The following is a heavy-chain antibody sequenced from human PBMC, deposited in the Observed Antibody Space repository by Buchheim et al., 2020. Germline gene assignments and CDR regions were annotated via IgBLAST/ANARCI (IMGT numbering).Heavy chain of an antibody. J-gene: IGHJ4*02. CDR2: ISYDGSKK. CDR3: ANDVLGPIPGFEY. V-gene: IGHV3-30*18. D-gene: IGHD2-21*01. CDR1: SKYG. Sequence: QVHLVESGGGVVQPGRSLRLSCVSKYGTHWVRQAPGKGLEWLAVISYDGSKKYYADSVQGRFTISRDSSENTLSLEMNSLRVEDTAVYYCANDVLGPIPGFEYWGQGTL.